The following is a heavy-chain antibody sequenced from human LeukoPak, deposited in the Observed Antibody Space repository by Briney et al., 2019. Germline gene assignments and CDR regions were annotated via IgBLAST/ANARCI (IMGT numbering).Heavy chain of an antibody. V-gene: IGHV3-11*05. CDR1: GFTFKDFY. Sequence: GGSLRLSCAASGFTFKDFYMSWVRQAPGKGLEWVSYINHLGSQTDYADSVKGRFTISRDNSKNTVYLQMNSLRAGDTAVYFCARVRLDRSERNLDAFENWGQGTMVTVSS. CDR3: ARVRLDRSERNLDAFEN. CDR2: INHLGSQT. J-gene: IGHJ3*02. D-gene: IGHD1-14*01.